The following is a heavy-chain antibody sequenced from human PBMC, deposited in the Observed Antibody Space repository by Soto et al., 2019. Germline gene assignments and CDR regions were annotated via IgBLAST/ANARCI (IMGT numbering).Heavy chain of an antibody. D-gene: IGHD3-22*01. Sequence: QLQLQESGPGLVKPSETLSLTCTVSVGSISSSSYYWGWIRQPPGQALAGIVSIYYSGSTYYHPSLKSRFTIAVDTFKNQFSLELSSVTAADTAVYYCAGRPVNDYYDSSFWYFDYWGQGALVTVSS. CDR1: VGSISSSSYY. V-gene: IGHV4-39*01. J-gene: IGHJ4*02. CDR3: AGRPVNDYYDSSFWYFDY. CDR2: IYYSGST.